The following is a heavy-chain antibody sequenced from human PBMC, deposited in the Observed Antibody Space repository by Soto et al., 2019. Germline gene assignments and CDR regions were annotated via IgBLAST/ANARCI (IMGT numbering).Heavy chain of an antibody. CDR1: GYTFTSYG. D-gene: IGHD2-2*01. CDR3: ERRCSRTRCLDL. CDR2: ISGYNGNT. J-gene: IGHJ2*01. Sequence: QVQLVQSGAEVKKPGASVKVSCKASGYTFTSYGICWVRQAPGQGLEWMGWISGYNGNTNYAQNLQGRVTMSTDTSTITVYMELRSRRSDDTAVYSCERRCSRTRCLDLWGRGPRVIVSS. V-gene: IGHV1-18*01.